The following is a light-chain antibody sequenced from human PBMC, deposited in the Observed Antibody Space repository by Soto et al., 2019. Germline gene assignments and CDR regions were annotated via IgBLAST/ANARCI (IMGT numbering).Light chain of an antibody. J-gene: IGLJ2*01. CDR1: TGPVTNGHY. CDR3: LLSYSGARV. Sequence: QAVVTQEPSLTVSPGGTVTLTCGSTTGPVTNGHYPYWLQQKPGQAPRTLISDTSHGQSSTPARFSGSLLGGKAALTLSGAQPEDDADYYCLLSYSGARVFGGGTKLTVL. CDR2: DTS. V-gene: IGLV7-46*01.